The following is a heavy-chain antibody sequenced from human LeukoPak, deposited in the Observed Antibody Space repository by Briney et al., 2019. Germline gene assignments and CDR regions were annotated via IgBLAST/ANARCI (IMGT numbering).Heavy chain of an antibody. J-gene: IGHJ4*02. V-gene: IGHV4-34*01. D-gene: IGHD1-26*01. CDR3: ARLFHPALSGNYPFDY. CDR1: GVSFSGYY. CDR2: INHSGST. Sequence: SETLSLTCAVYGVSFSGYYWSWIRQPPGKGLEWIGEINHSGSTNYNPSLKSRVTISVDTSKNQFSLKLNSVTAADTAMYYCARLFHPALSGNYPFDYWGQGTLVTVSS.